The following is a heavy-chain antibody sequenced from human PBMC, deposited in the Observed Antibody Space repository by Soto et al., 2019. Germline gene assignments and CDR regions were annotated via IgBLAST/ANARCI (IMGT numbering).Heavy chain of an antibody. CDR1: GYTFTGNY. CDR2: INPNSGDI. CDR3: AREGRYYDTEVFDI. V-gene: IGHV1-2*02. D-gene: IGHD3-22*01. J-gene: IGHJ3*02. Sequence: ASVKVSCKASGYTFTGNYMHWVRQAPGQGLEWMGWINPNSGDINYAQKFQGRVTMTRDTSISTAYMELGRLRFDDTAVYYCAREGRYYDTEVFDIWGQGTMVTVSS.